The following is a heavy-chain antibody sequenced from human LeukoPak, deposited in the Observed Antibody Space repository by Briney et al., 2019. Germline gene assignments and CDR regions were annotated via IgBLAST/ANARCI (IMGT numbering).Heavy chain of an antibody. CDR3: ARGGGMYSYGYNFDY. CDR1: SGSISSYY. V-gene: IGHV4-59*01. Sequence: SETLSLTCTVSSGSISSYYWSWIRQPPGKGLEWIGYIYYTGSTNYNPSLKSRVTISVDTSKNQFSLKLSSVTAADTAVYYCARGGGMYSYGYNFDYWGQGTLVTVSS. CDR2: IYYTGST. J-gene: IGHJ4*02. D-gene: IGHD5-18*01.